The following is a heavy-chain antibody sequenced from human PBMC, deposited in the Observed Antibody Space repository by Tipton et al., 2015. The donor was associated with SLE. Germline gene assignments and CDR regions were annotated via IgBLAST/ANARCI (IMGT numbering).Heavy chain of an antibody. Sequence: TLSLTCTVSGASISTSYWSWIRQPPGQGLEWIGSIYYSVSTTFNPSLKSRVTISADTSKKEVSQSLNSVTAADTAVYYCAKRAHNVIGRGYFDFWGRGSLVTVSS. D-gene: IGHD5-24*01. J-gene: IGHJ4*02. CDR1: GASISTSY. CDR2: IYYSVST. V-gene: IGHV4-59*08. CDR3: AKRAHNVIGRGYFDF.